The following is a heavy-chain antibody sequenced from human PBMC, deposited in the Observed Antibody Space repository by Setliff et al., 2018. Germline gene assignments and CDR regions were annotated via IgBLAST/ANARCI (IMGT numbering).Heavy chain of an antibody. CDR3: ARASKGLYCGSDCFYTFDS. CDR1: GFRFSDLY. CDR2: ISGTGNTV. Sequence: GGSLRLSCAASGFRFSDLYMSWVRQVPGKGLEWLSKISGTGNTVYYADSVRGRFTISRDNAKNSLYLQMNSLRAEDSAVYYCARASKGLYCGSDCFYTFDSWGPGTLVTVSS. V-gene: IGHV3-11*04. J-gene: IGHJ4*02. D-gene: IGHD2-21*02.